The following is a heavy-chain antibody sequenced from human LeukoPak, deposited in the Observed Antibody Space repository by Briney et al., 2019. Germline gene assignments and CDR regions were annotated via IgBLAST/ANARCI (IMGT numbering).Heavy chain of an antibody. D-gene: IGHD4-23*01. V-gene: IGHV4-39*01. Sequence: SETLSLTCTVSGGSIISSSYYWGWIRQPPGKGLEWIGSIYYSGSTYYNPSLKSRVTISVDTSKNQFSLKLSSVTAADTAVYYCARWRGDNGGNSGLGAFDIWGQGTMVTVSS. CDR1: GGSIISSSYY. CDR2: IYYSGST. CDR3: ARWRGDNGGNSGLGAFDI. J-gene: IGHJ3*02.